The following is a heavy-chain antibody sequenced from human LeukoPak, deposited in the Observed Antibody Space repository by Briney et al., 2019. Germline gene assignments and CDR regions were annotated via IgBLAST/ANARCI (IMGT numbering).Heavy chain of an antibody. CDR2: INHSGST. CDR3: ARGPYDILTGYYKGSDY. V-gene: IGHV4-34*01. D-gene: IGHD3-9*01. Sequence: SETLSLTCAVYGGSFSGYYWSWIRQPPGKGLEWIGEINHSGSTNYNPSLKSRVTISVDTSKNQFSLKLSSVTAADTAVYYCARGPYDILTGYYKGSDYWSQGTLVTVSS. J-gene: IGHJ4*02. CDR1: GGSFSGYY.